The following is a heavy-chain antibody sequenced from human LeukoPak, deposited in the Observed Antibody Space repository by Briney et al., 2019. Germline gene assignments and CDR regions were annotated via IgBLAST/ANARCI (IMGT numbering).Heavy chain of an antibody. Sequence: PGGSLRLSCAASGFTFNNYAMSWVRQAPGKGLEWVSAVSGSGDSYYADSVKGRFTISRDNSKNTLYLQMNSLRAEDAVVYYCVACSSGSCYGDRFDPWGQGTLVTVSS. V-gene: IGHV3-23*01. CDR2: VSGSGDS. CDR3: VACSSGSCYGDRFDP. CDR1: GFTFNNYA. J-gene: IGHJ5*02. D-gene: IGHD2-2*01.